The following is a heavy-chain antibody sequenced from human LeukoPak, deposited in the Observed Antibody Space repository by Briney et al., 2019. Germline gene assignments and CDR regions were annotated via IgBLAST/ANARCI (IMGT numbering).Heavy chain of an antibody. J-gene: IGHJ5*02. CDR3: ARGQGAWFGELNWFDP. V-gene: IGHV3-48*03. CDR1: GFTFSSYE. CDR2: ISSSGSTI. Sequence: GGSLRLSCAASGFTFSSYEMNWVRQAPGKGLEWVSYISSSGSTIYYADSVKGRFTISRDNAKNSLYLQMNSLRAEDTAVYYCARGQGAWFGELNWFDPWGQGTLVTVSS. D-gene: IGHD3-10*01.